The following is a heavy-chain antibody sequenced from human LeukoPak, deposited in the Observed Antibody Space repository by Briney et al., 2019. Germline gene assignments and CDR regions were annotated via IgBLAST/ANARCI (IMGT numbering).Heavy chain of an antibody. J-gene: IGHJ4*02. D-gene: IGHD6-19*01. CDR2: MSYDGSNK. V-gene: IGHV3-30*18. CDR3: AKGIDSSGWDYFDY. Sequence: GGSLRLSCAASGFTFSNYAVSWVRQAPGKGLEWVAVMSYDGSNKYYADSVKGRFTISRDNSRNTLYLQMNSLRAEDTAVYYCAKGIDSSGWDYFDYWGQGTLVTVSS. CDR1: GFTFSNYA.